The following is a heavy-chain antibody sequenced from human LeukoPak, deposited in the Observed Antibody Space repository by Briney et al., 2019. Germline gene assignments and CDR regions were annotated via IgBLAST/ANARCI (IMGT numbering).Heavy chain of an antibody. V-gene: IGHV3-48*03. CDR2: ISSSGSTI. CDR3: ARALNDYYYDSSGYPYFDY. CDR1: GFTFSSYE. Sequence: GGSLRLSCAASGFTFSSYEMNWVRQAPGKGLEWVSYISSSGSTIYYADSVKGRFTISRDNAKNSLYLQMNSLRAEDTAVYYCARALNDYYYDSSGYPYFDYWGQGTLVTVSS. D-gene: IGHD3-22*01. J-gene: IGHJ4*02.